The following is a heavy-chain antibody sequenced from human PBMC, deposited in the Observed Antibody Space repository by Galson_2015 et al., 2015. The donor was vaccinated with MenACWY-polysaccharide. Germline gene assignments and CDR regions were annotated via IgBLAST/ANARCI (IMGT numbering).Heavy chain of an antibody. D-gene: IGHD6-19*01. CDR1: GFTFSGFW. V-gene: IGHV3-7*01. J-gene: IGHJ4*02. CDR2: IKQDGSEK. CDR3: ARYRDSSGRRFDY. Sequence: LRLSCAASGFTFSGFWLSWVRQAPGKGLEWVANIKQDGSEKYYVDSVKGRFTISRDNAKNSLYLQMNSLRAEDTAVYYCARYRDSSGRRFDYWGQGTLVTVSS.